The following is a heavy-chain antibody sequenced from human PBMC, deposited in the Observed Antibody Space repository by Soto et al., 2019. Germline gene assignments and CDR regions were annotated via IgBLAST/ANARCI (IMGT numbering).Heavy chain of an antibody. V-gene: IGHV4-34*01. CDR2: INHSGST. CDR1: GRSLTGYY. J-gene: IGHJ5*02. Sequence: PSETLSLTCAVYGRSLTGYYWNWICQPPGKRLEWIGEINHSGSTDYNPSLKSRVTISVDMSKNQFSLKLSSATAADTAVYYCARDTRDNWNRRFDPWAREPWSPSPQ. D-gene: IGHD1-20*01. CDR3: ARDTRDNWNRRFDP.